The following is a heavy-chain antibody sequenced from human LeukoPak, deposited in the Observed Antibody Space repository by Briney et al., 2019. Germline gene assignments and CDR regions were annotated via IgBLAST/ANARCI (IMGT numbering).Heavy chain of an antibody. CDR2: IYTSGST. CDR1: GGSISSYY. Sequence: SETLSLTCPVSGGSISSYYWSWIRQPAGKGLEWIGRIYTSGSTNYNPSLKSRVTMSVDTSKNQFSLKLSSVTAADTAVYYCARGGPRGVVVPAAIGRENWFDPWGQGTLVTVSS. CDR3: ARGGPRGVVVPAAIGRENWFDP. D-gene: IGHD2-2*01. J-gene: IGHJ5*02. V-gene: IGHV4-4*07.